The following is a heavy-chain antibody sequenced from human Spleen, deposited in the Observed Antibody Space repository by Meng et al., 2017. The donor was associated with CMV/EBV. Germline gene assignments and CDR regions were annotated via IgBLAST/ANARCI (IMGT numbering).Heavy chain of an antibody. J-gene: IGHJ6*02. CDR3: ARASNFYYAMDL. V-gene: IGHV1-2*02. Sequence: ASVKVSCKASGYTFTGYYMHWVRQAPGQGLEWMGWINPNNAGTNYAQKFQGRVTMTRDTSISTAYMELSTLRSDDTAMYYCARASNFYYAMDLWGQGTTVTVSS. CDR2: INPNNAGT. CDR1: GYTFTGYY.